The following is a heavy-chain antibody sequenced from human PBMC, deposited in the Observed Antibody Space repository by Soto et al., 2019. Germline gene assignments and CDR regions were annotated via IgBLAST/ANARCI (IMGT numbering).Heavy chain of an antibody. CDR2: INPNSGGT. V-gene: IGHV1-2*02. CDR1: GYTFTGYY. CDR3: ASEGGPNSNDASYNWFDP. D-gene: IGHD1-1*01. Sequence: ASVKVSCKASGYTFTGYYMHWVRQAPGQGPEWMGWINPNSGGTNYAQKFQGRVTMTRDTSISTAYMELSRLRSDDTAVYYCASEGGPNSNDASYNWFDPWGQGTLVTVYS. J-gene: IGHJ5*02.